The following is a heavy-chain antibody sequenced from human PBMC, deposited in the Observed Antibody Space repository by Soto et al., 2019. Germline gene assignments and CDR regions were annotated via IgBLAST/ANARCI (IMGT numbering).Heavy chain of an antibody. J-gene: IGHJ4*02. CDR2: ISGSGGST. D-gene: IGHD2-2*01. CDR3: AKADCSSTSCSEFGY. V-gene: IGHV3-23*01. CDR1: GFTFSSYA. Sequence: GGSLRLSCAASGFTFSSYAMSWVRQAPGKGLEWVSAISGSGGSTYYADSVKGRFTISRDNSKNTLYLQMNSLRAEDTAVYYCAKADCSSTSCSEFGYWGQGTLVTVSS.